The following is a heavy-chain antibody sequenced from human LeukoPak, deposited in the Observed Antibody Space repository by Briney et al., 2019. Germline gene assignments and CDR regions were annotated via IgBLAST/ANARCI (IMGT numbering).Heavy chain of an antibody. CDR2: IYYSGST. J-gene: IGHJ4*02. CDR3: ASVLRYSSAFYFDY. V-gene: IGHV4-59*12. Sequence: SETLSLTCTVSGGSISNYYWSWIRQPPGKGLEWIGYIYYSGSTNYNPSLKSRVTISVDTSKNQFSLRLISVTAADTAVYYCASVLRYSSAFYFDYWGQGTLVTVSS. CDR1: GGSISNYY. D-gene: IGHD6-19*01.